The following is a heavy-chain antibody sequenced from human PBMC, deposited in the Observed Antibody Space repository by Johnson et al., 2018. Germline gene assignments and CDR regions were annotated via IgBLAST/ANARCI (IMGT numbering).Heavy chain of an antibody. D-gene: IGHD3-10*01. CDR1: GGTFSKYS. J-gene: IGHJ6*02. CDR2: IIAVFGPP. CDR3: ARGLSQMGMDV. Sequence: QVQLVQSGAEVRKPGTSVKVSCRASGGTFSKYSINCVRQVPGQGLEWLGGIIAVFGPPKYSQKFQGRVTITADESTSTASMDLSSLRYEDTAMYYCARGLSQMGMDVWGQGTTVTVSS. V-gene: IGHV1-69*12.